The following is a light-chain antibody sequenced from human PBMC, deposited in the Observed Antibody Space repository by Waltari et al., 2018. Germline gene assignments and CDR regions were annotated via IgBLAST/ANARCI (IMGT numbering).Light chain of an antibody. Sequence: ELVMTQSPATLSVSPGERATLSCRASQIVTTNLASYQQKPGQAPRRLIYGASTRATGIPARFSGSESGTDVTLTINSLQSEDFAVYFCQQYNDWPPRDTFGQGTKLQIK. CDR1: QIVTTN. V-gene: IGKV3-15*01. CDR3: QQYNDWPPRDT. CDR2: GAS. J-gene: IGKJ2*01.